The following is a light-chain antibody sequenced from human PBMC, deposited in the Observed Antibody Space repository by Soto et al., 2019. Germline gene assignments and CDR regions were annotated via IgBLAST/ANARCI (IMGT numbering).Light chain of an antibody. J-gene: IGKJ4*01. CDR1: QGISSH. Sequence: AIRMTQSPSSFSASTGDRVTITCRASQGISSHLAWYQVKPGKAPRLLIYTASYLESGVPSRFSGSGSGTDFTLHISPLQSAYFAFYYCHPYFSSPLTFGGGTKVEIK. CDR3: HPYFSSPLT. CDR2: TAS. V-gene: IGKV1-8*01.